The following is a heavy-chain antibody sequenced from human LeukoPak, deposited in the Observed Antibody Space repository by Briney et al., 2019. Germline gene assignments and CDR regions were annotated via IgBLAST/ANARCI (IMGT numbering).Heavy chain of an antibody. CDR2: IIPIFGTA. J-gene: IGHJ4*02. V-gene: IGHV1-69*13. Sequence: SVKVSCKASGGTFSSYATSWVRQAPGQGLEWMGGIIPIFGTANYAQKFQGRVTITADESTSTAYMELSSLRSEDTAVYYCARAYYYDSSGYYDYWGQGTLVTVSS. CDR3: ARAYYYDSSGYYDY. D-gene: IGHD3-22*01. CDR1: GGTFSSYA.